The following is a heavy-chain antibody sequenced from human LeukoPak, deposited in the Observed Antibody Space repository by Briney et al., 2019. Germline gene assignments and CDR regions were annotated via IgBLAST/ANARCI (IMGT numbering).Heavy chain of an antibody. CDR2: ISSTSSYI. CDR1: GFTFSSYS. J-gene: IGHJ4*02. V-gene: IGHV3-21*01. CDR3: AGPSSTVY. Sequence: GGSLRLSCAASGFTFSSYSMNWVRQAPGKGLEWVSSISSTSSYIYYADSVKGRFTISRDNAKNSLYLQMNSLRAEDTTVYYCAGPSSTVYWGRGTLVTVSS. D-gene: IGHD2-2*01.